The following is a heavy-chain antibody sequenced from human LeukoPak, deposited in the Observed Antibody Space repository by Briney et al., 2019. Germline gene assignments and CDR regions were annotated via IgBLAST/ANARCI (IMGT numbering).Heavy chain of an antibody. CDR2: INPNSGGT. V-gene: IGHV1-2*02. Sequence: GASVKVSCKASGYTFTGYYMHWVRQAPGQGLEWMGWINPNSGGTNYAQKFQGRVTMTRDTSISTAYLQWSSLRASDTAIYYCARGAYDLGWYFDLWGRGTLVTVSS. D-gene: IGHD3-16*01. CDR3: ARGAYDLGWYFDL. J-gene: IGHJ2*01. CDR1: GYTFTGYY.